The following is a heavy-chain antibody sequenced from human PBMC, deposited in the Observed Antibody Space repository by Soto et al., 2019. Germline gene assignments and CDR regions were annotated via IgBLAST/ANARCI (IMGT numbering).Heavy chain of an antibody. D-gene: IGHD6-19*01. J-gene: IGHJ4*02. CDR2: ISVSGGTI. CDR1: GFTLSSYS. V-gene: IGHV3-48*02. Sequence: EVQLVESGGGMVQPGGSLRVSCAASGFTLSSYSMHWVRQAPGKGLEWVSYISVSGGTIYYADSVKGRFTISRDNAKNSMPVQNNSLRDEDTDVYFRAREAGLSCCGWTYYFDFWGRGTRVTVSS. CDR3: AREAGLSCCGWTYYFDF.